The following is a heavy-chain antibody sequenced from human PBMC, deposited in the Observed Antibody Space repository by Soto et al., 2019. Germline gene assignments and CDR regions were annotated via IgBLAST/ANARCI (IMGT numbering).Heavy chain of an antibody. CDR1: CGSISSSNW. D-gene: IGHD5-18*01. CDR2: IYHSGST. Sequence: PSETLSLTCAVSCGSISSSNWWSWVRQPPGKGLEWIGEIYHSGSTNYNPSLKSRVTISVDKSKNQFSLKLSSVTAADTAVYYCARANVDTYYYYGMDVWGQGTTVTVSS. CDR3: ARANVDTYYYYGMDV. J-gene: IGHJ6*02. V-gene: IGHV4-4*02.